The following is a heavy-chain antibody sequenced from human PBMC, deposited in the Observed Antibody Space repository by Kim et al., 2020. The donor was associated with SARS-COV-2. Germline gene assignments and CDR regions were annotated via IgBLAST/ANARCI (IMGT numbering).Heavy chain of an antibody. Sequence: ASVKVSCKASGYTFTSYAIHWVRQAPGQRLEWMGWINAGNGNTKYSQKFQGRVTITRDTSASTAYMELSSLRSEDTAVYYCATSQGYCSGGSCTTYYSYGMDVWGQGTTVTVSS. CDR1: GYTFTSYA. J-gene: IGHJ6*02. V-gene: IGHV1-3*01. CDR3: ATSQGYCSGGSCTTYYSYGMDV. CDR2: INAGNGNT. D-gene: IGHD2-15*01.